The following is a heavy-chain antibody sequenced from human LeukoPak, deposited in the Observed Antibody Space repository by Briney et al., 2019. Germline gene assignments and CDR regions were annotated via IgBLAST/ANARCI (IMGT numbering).Heavy chain of an antibody. CDR3: ARIIVGASFDY. J-gene: IGHJ4*02. D-gene: IGHD1-26*01. V-gene: IGHV4-31*03. CDR1: GGSVNNGPYY. Sequence: SETLSLTCTVSGGSVNNGPYYWSWIRQHPGKGLEWIGYISYTGGTYYNPSLESRVSMSVDTSKNQFSLKLSSVTAADTAMYYCARIIVGASFDYWGQGTLVTVSS. CDR2: ISYTGGT.